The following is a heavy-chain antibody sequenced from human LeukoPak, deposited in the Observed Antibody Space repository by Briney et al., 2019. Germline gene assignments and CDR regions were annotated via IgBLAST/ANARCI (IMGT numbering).Heavy chain of an antibody. J-gene: IGHJ5*02. CDR1: GGSLSGYY. V-gene: IGHV4-34*01. CDR2: ITHNGYT. D-gene: IGHD3-10*01. Sequence: PSETLSLTCAVYGGSLSGYYWGWIRQPPGKGLQWIGEITHNGYTNYNPALKSRVTISIDTSKNEFSLKASSVTAADMAIYYCAASGGPINWFDPWGQGTLVTVSS. CDR3: AASGGPINWFDP.